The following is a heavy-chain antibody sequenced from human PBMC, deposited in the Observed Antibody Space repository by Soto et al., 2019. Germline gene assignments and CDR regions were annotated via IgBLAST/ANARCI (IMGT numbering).Heavy chain of an antibody. J-gene: IGHJ6*02. Sequence: QVHLVQSGAEVKQPGASVKVSCKASGYTFTSYALHWLRQAPGQRPEWMGWISTAKGDTKYAQQFQGRVTFTRDASASTVYMELSSLRSEDTAVYYCARDLGTMVRGIVVYYYGLDLWGQGTTVTVSS. D-gene: IGHD3-10*01. CDR2: ISTAKGDT. V-gene: IGHV1-3*04. CDR3: ARDLGTMVRGIVVYYYGLDL. CDR1: GYTFTSYA.